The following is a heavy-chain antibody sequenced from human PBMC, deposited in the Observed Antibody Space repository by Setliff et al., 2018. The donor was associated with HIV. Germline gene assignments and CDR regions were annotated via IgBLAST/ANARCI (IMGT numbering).Heavy chain of an antibody. CDR2: IYYSGST. V-gene: IGHV4-59*08. CDR1: GGSISSYY. D-gene: IGHD3-9*01. CDR3: ARGVRGYGEIRYFFYYYYMDV. J-gene: IGHJ6*03. Sequence: SETLSLTCTVSGGSISSYYWSWIRQPPGKGLEWIGYIYYSGSTNYNPSLKSRVTISVDTSENQFSLKLSSVTAADTAVYYCARGVRGYGEIRYFFYYYYMDVWGKGTTVTVSS.